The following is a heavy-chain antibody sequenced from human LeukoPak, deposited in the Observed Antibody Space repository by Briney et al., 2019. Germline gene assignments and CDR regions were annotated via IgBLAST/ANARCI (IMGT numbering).Heavy chain of an antibody. CDR3: ARGGYSSSWALPYNWFDP. D-gene: IGHD6-13*01. CDR1: GGSFSGYY. V-gene: IGHV4-34*01. J-gene: IGHJ5*02. Sequence: PSETLSLTCAVYGGSFSGYYCSWIRQAPGKGLEWIWEINHSGSTNYNPSLKSRVTISVDTSKNQFSLKLSSVTAADTAVYYCARGGYSSSWALPYNWFDPWGQGTLVTVSS. CDR2: INHSGST.